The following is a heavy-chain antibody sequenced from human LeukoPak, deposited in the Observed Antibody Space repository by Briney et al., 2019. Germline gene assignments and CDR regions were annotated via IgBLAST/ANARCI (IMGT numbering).Heavy chain of an antibody. V-gene: IGHV3-21*01. CDR1: GFTFSSYT. J-gene: IGHJ3*02. CDR2: ISGNSHYI. Sequence: GGSLRLSCAASGFTFSSYTINWVRQAPGKGLEWVSSISGNSHYIYYADSVKGRFTISRDSAKSSLYLQMSSLRAEDTAVYYCARAVSCTNGACSHDAFHIWGRGTMVTVSS. D-gene: IGHD2-8*01. CDR3: ARAVSCTNGACSHDAFHI.